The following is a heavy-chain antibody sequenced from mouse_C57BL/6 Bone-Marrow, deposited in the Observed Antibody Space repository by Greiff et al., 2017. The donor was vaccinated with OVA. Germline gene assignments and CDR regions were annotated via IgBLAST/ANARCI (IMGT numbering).Heavy chain of an antibody. CDR1: GYTFTNYW. CDR2: IYPGGGYT. CDR3: ARSGGNPAWFAD. V-gene: IGHV1-63*01. J-gene: IGHJ3*01. D-gene: IGHD2-1*01. Sequence: VQLQQSGAELVRPGTSVKMSCKASGYTFTNYWIGWAKQRPGHGLEWIGDIYPGGGYTNYNEKFKGKATLTADKSSSTAYMQFSSLTFEDSAIYYGARSGGNPAWFADWGQGTLVTVSA.